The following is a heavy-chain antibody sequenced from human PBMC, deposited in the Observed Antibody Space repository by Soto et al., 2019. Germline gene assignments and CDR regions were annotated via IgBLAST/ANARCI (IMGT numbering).Heavy chain of an antibody. CDR1: GYTFTSYG. CDR2: ISAYNGNT. D-gene: IGHD3-10*01. Sequence: ASVKVSCKASGYTFTSYGISWVRQAPGQGLEWMGWISAYNGNTNYAQKLQGRVTMTTDTSTSTAYMELRNLRSDDTAVYYCARLKSYELLWFGPDYWGQGTLVTVSS. V-gene: IGHV1-18*04. CDR3: ARLKSYELLWFGPDY. J-gene: IGHJ4*02.